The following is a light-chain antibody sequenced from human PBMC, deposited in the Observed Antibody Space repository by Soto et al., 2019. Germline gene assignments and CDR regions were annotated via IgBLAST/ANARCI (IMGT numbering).Light chain of an antibody. CDR1: SSNIGSNN. V-gene: IGLV1-44*01. Sequence: QSVLTQPPSASGTPGQRVTISCSGSSSNIGSNNVNWYQQLPGTAPKLLIYSNNQRPSGVPDRFSGSMSGTSASLAISGLQSEDEADYYCAAWDDSLNGPNVVFGGGTKVTVL. J-gene: IGLJ2*01. CDR2: SNN. CDR3: AAWDDSLNGPNVV.